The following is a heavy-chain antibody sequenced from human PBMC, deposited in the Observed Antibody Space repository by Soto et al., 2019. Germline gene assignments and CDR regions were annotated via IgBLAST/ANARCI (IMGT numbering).Heavy chain of an antibody. D-gene: IGHD3-16*01. V-gene: IGHV4-59*01. J-gene: IGHJ4*02. CDR3: AREEGELRPFDY. CDR2: IYYGGST. CDR1: GGSISSYY. Sequence: SETLSLTCTVSGGSISSYYWSWIRQPPGKGLEWIGYIYYGGSTNYNPSLKSRVTISVDTSKNQFSLKLTSVTAADTAVYYCAREEGELRPFDYWGQGTLVTVSS.